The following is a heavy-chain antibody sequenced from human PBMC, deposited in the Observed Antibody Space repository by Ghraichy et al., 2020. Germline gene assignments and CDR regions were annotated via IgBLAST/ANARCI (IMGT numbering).Heavy chain of an antibody. D-gene: IGHD5-18*01. Sequence: ESLNISCAASGFTFSSYSMNWVRQAPGKGLEWVSSISSSSSYIYYADSVKGRFTISRDNAKNSLYLQMNSLRAEDTAVYYCAREVGYSYVTPGYDYWGQGTLVTVSS. CDR2: ISSSSSYI. CDR1: GFTFSSYS. J-gene: IGHJ4*02. V-gene: IGHV3-21*01. CDR3: AREVGYSYVTPGYDY.